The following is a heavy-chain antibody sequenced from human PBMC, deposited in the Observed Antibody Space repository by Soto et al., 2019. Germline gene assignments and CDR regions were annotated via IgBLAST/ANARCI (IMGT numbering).Heavy chain of an antibody. J-gene: IGHJ4*02. V-gene: IGHV1-8*01. CDR1: GYTFTSYD. CDR2: MNPNSGNT. CDR3: ARRYYDFWSGYWISDY. Sequence: QVQLVQSGAEVKKPGASVKVSCKASGYTFTSYDINWVRQATGQGLEWMGWMNPNSGNTGYAQKFQGRVTMTRNTSISTAYRELSSLRSEDTAVYYCARRYYDFWSGYWISDYWGQGTLVTVSS. D-gene: IGHD3-3*01.